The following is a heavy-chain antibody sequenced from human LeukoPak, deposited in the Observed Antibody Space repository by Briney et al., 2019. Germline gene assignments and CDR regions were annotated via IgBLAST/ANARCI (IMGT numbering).Heavy chain of an antibody. CDR2: IWYDGSNK. J-gene: IGHJ6*02. V-gene: IGHV3-33*01. CDR3: ARSLQLRIAVAVACGMDV. CDR1: GFTFSSYG. D-gene: IGHD6-19*01. Sequence: GGSLRLSCAASGFTFSSYGMHWVRQAPGKGLEWVAVIWYDGSNKYYADSVKGRFTISRDNSKNTLYLQMNSLRAEDTAVYYCARSLQLRIAVAVACGMDVWGQGTTVTVSS.